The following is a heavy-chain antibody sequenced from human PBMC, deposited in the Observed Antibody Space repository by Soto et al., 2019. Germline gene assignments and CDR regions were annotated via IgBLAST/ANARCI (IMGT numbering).Heavy chain of an antibody. CDR1: GYSFTSYW. CDR3: ARQRYCSGGSCYADAFDI. CDR2: IYPGDSDT. D-gene: IGHD2-15*01. J-gene: IGHJ3*02. V-gene: IGHV5-51*01. Sequence: GESLKISCKGSGYSFTSYWIGWVRQMPGKGLEWMGIIYPGDSDTRYSPSFQGQVTISADKSISTAYLQWSSLKASDTAMYYCARQRYCSGGSCYADAFDIWGQGTMVTVSS.